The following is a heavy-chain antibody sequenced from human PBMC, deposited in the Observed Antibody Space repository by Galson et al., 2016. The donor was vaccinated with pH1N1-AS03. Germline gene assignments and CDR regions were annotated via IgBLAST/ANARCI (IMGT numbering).Heavy chain of an antibody. J-gene: IGHJ3*02. Sequence: PALVKPTQTLTPTCSVSGVSVTSSGVGVGWFRQPPGKALEWLALVYWDETRRYSPSLKNRLTITKDSSKNQVVLTVTSVDPMDIATYFCALPNSGGNAFEIWGPGTMVTVSS. V-gene: IGHV2-5*02. CDR1: GVSVTSSGVG. CDR3: ALPNSGGNAFEI. D-gene: IGHD2/OR15-2a*01. CDR2: VYWDETR.